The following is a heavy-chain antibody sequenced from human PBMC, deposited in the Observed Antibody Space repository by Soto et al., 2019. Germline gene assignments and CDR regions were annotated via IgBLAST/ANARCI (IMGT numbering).Heavy chain of an antibody. D-gene: IGHD5-12*01. CDR3: VKDFRVGYDWTHD. V-gene: IGHV3-23*01. CDR2: IRGSGGPT. J-gene: IGHJ4*01. Sequence: DVQLLEYGGDLVQPGGSLRLSCAASGFIFSNYAMSWVRQATGKGLEWVSLIRGSGGPTNYADSVKGRFTVSRDNSKNILLQKMNSQRAEDTAVYYFVKDFRVGYDWTHDWGHGTMVTVSS. CDR1: GFIFSNYA.